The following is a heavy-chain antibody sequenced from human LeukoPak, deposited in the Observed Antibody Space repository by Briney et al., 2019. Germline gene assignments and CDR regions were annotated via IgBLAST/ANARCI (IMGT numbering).Heavy chain of an antibody. Sequence: GGSLRLSCAASGFTFSSYALNWVRQAPGRGLEWVSVISGSGGTTYYADSVKGRFTISRDNSKNTLYLQMNSLRAEDTAVYYCAKGTYDFWSGYYPYYYYYGMDVWGQGTTVTVSS. J-gene: IGHJ6*02. CDR2: ISGSGGTT. CDR1: GFTFSSYA. CDR3: AKGTYDFWSGYYPYYYYYGMDV. D-gene: IGHD3-3*01. V-gene: IGHV3-23*01.